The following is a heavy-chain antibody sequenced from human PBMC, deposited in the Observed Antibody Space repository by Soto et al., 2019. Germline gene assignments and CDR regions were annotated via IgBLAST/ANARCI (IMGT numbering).Heavy chain of an antibody. J-gene: IGHJ4*02. CDR2: IYPGDSHT. V-gene: IGHV5-51*01. CDR3: ARLPYYDFWSGLDFDY. CDR1: GYSFTSYW. Sequence: PGESLKISCKGSGYSFTSYWIGWVRQMPGKGLEWMGIIYPGDSHTRYSPSFQGQVTISADKSISTACLQWSSLKASDTAMYYCARLPYYDFWSGLDFDYWGQGTLVTVSS. D-gene: IGHD3-3*01.